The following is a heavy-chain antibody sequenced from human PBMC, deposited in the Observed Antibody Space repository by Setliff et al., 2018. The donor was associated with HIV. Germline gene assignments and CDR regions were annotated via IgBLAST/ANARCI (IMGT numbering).Heavy chain of an antibody. V-gene: IGHV3-30*04. CDR1: GFSFSSYT. D-gene: IGHD3-22*01. CDR2: ILYEGSNK. J-gene: IGHJ3*02. CDR3: ARSKGHLYYDDDTGYVLRAFDI. Sequence: PGGSLRLSCEASGFSFSSYTMNWVRQAPGKGLEWVAVILYEGSNKYYADSVKGRLTISRDNLKKRVYLQMSSQRAEDTAVYCCARSKGHLYYDDDTGYVLRAFDIWGQGTMVTVSS.